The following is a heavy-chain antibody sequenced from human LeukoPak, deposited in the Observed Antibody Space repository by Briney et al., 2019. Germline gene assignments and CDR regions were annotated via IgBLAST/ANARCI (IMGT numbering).Heavy chain of an antibody. CDR3: ATSYYYDRTTHYDGGPLDY. J-gene: IGHJ4*02. D-gene: IGHD3-22*01. Sequence: PGESLKISCEGSGYSFASYWIAWVRQMPGKGLEWMGIFYPGDSDSRYSPSFRGQVTISADTSINTAYLQWNSLKASDTAMYYCATSYYYDRTTHYDGGPLDYWGQGTLVTVSS. CDR1: GYSFASYW. V-gene: IGHV5-51*01. CDR2: FYPGDSDS.